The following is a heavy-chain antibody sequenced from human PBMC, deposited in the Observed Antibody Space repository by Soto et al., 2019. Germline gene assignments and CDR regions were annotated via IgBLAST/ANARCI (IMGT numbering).Heavy chain of an antibody. Sequence: GGSLRLSCAASGFTFSDYAMSWVRQAPGKGLEWVSSLSGSGGSTYYADSMKGRFTIPRDNSKNTLYLQMNSLRAEDTAVYYCARVAGDYRDSWGQGTMVTVSS. V-gene: IGHV3-23*01. CDR1: GFTFSDYA. J-gene: IGHJ4*02. CDR2: LSGSGGST. CDR3: ARVAGDYRDS. D-gene: IGHD2-21*02.